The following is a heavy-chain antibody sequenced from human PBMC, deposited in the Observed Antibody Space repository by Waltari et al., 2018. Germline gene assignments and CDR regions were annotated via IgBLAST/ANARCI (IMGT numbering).Heavy chain of an antibody. Sequence: EVQLLESGGGLVQPGGSLRLSCAASGFTFSSYAMSWVRQAPGKGVEWVSAISGSGGSTYYADSVKGRFTISRDNSKNTLYLQMNSLRAEDTAVYYCAKGGRPLGWGSGYYPFWGWGQGTLVTVSS. CDR3: AKGGRPLGWGSGYYPFWG. CDR1: GFTFSSYA. CDR2: ISGSGGST. V-gene: IGHV3-23*01. J-gene: IGHJ4*02. D-gene: IGHD3-22*01.